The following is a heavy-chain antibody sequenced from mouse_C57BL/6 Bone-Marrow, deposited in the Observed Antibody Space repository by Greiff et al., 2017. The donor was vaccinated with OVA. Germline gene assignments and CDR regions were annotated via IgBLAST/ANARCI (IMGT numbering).Heavy chain of an antibody. CDR1: GYAFSSYW. D-gene: IGHD2-3*01. Sequence: QVQLKESGAELVKPGASVKISCKASGYAFSSYWMNWVKQRPGKGLEWIGQIYPGDGDTNYNGKSKGKATLTADKSSSTAYMQLSSLTSEDSAVYFCHYDGYFLYAMDYWGQGTSVTVSS. J-gene: IGHJ4*01. V-gene: IGHV1-80*01. CDR2: IYPGDGDT. CDR3: HYDGYFLYAMDY.